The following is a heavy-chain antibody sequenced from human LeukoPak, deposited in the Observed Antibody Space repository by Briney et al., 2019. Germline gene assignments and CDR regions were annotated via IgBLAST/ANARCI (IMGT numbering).Heavy chain of an antibody. CDR1: GFTFSSYA. CDR2: ISESGGGSYSGGGT. CDR3: AKGKVNHLGALDY. Sequence: GGSLRLSCAASGFTFSSYAMSWVRQAPGKGLEWVSTISESGGGSYSGGGTYYRDSVKGRFIISKDGSTNTLFLQMDSLRADDTGIYYCAKGKVNHLGALDYWGQGALVAVSS. D-gene: IGHD1-26*01. J-gene: IGHJ4*02. V-gene: IGHV3-23*01.